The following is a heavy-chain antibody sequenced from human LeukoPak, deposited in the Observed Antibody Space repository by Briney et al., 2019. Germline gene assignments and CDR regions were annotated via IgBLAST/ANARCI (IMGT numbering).Heavy chain of an antibody. V-gene: IGHV3-7*01. CDR3: ARARRQPPYFDY. Sequence: PGGSLRLSCAASGFTFSSYAMRWVRQAPGKGLEWVANIKQDGSEKYYVDSVKGRFTISRDNAKNSLYLQMNSLRAEDTAVYYCARARRQPPYFDYWGQGTLVTVSS. D-gene: IGHD6-13*01. CDR1: GFTFSSYA. CDR2: IKQDGSEK. J-gene: IGHJ4*02.